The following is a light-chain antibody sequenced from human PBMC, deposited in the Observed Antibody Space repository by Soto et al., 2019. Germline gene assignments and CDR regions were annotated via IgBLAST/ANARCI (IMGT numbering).Light chain of an antibody. CDR2: AAT. CDR3: LQDYSYPNT. J-gene: IGKJ4*01. Sequence: IQVPRSPSSLSASVGDRVTITCRASQAIRNDVAWYQQKAGRVPNLLIYAATHLQSGVPSRFSGSGFGTDFTLTISSLQPEDFATYYCLQDYSYPNTFGGGTKVDIK. V-gene: IGKV1-6*01. CDR1: QAIRND.